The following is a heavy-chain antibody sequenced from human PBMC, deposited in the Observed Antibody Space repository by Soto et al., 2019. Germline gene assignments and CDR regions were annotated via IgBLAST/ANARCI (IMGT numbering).Heavy chain of an antibody. Sequence: ASVKVSCKASGYTFTSYAMHWVRQAPGQRLEWMGWSNAGNGNTKYSQEFQGRVTITRDTSASTAYMELSSLRSEDMAVSYCAGEKSDIVVVVAAHLLFYYYGMDVWGQGTTVTVSS. V-gene: IGHV1-3*02. CDR3: AGEKSDIVVVVAAHLLFYYYGMDV. CDR2: SNAGNGNT. D-gene: IGHD2-15*01. J-gene: IGHJ6*02. CDR1: GYTFTSYA.